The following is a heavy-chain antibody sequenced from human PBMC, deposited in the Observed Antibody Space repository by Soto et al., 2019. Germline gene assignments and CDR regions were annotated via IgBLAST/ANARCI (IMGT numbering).Heavy chain of an antibody. D-gene: IGHD3-3*01. CDR2: VDHSGST. CDR3: ARGNGRSLEWSFAFRGSFDI. Sequence: WTWIRQLPGKGLEWIGEVDHSGSTNYNPSLKSRVTISVDTSKNQFSLKLISVTAADTAVFYCARGNGRSLEWSFAFRGSFDIWGQGTVVTVSS. J-gene: IGHJ3*02. V-gene: IGHV4-34*01.